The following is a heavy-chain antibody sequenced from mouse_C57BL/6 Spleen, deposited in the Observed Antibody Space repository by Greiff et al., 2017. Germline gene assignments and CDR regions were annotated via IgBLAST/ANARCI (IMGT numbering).Heavy chain of an antibody. CDR3: ARLEDYDGYFDY. D-gene: IGHD2-4*01. CDR1: GYTFTSYG. J-gene: IGHJ2*01. CDR2: IYPRSGNT. Sequence: VQLQESGAELARPGASVKLSCKASGYTFTSYGISWVKQRTGQGLEWIGEIYPRSGNTYYNEKFKGKATLTADKSSSTAYMELRSLTSEDSAVYFCARLEDYDGYFDYWGQGTTLTVSS. V-gene: IGHV1-81*01.